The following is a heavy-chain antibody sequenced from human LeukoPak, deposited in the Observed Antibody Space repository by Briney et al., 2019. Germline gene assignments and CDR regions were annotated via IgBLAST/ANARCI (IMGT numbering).Heavy chain of an antibody. J-gene: IGHJ4*02. CDR1: GFTFSTYD. CDR3: AKDLDIYGSGSFYKGFDY. V-gene: IGHV3-33*06. D-gene: IGHD3-10*01. Sequence: GGSLRLSCAASGFTFSTYDMHWARQAPGKGLEWVALIWYDGSNKYYADSVKGRFTISRDNSKNTLSLQMNSLRAEDTAVYYCAKDLDIYGSGSFYKGFDYWGQGTLVTVSS. CDR2: IWYDGSNK.